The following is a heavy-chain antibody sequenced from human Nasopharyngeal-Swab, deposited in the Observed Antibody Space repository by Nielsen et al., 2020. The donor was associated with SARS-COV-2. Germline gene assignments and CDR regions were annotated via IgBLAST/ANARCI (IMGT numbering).Heavy chain of an antibody. V-gene: IGHV4-34*01. J-gene: IGHJ6*02. Sequence: RQAPGKGLEWIGEISHSGSTNYNPSLKSRVTISVDTSKNQFSLKLSSVTAADTAVYYCARAGDIRYYYYGMDVWGQGTTVTVSS. D-gene: IGHD2-21*01. CDR3: ARAGDIRYYYYGMDV. CDR2: ISHSGST.